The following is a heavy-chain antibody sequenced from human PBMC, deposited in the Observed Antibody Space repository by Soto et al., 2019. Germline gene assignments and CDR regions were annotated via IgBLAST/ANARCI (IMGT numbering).Heavy chain of an antibody. D-gene: IGHD2-2*01. CDR2: IYYSGST. CDR3: ARETPSVGRNWFDP. J-gene: IGHJ5*01. CDR1: GGSISSGDYS. V-gene: IGHV4-30-4*01. Sequence: PSETLSLTCTVSGGSISSGDYSWSWIRQPPGKGLEWIGYIYYSGSTYYNPSLKSRVTISVDTSKNQFSLKLSSVTAADTAVYYCARETPSVGRNWFDPWGQGTLVTVSS.